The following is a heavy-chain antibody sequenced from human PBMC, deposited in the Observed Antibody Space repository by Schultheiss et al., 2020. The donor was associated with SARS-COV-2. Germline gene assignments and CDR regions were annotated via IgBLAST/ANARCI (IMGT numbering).Heavy chain of an antibody. Sequence: SQTLSLTCSVSGGSISSYYWSWIRQPAGKGLEWIGRIHTSGSTNYNPSLRSRLTISVDTSKNQFSLELSSVTAADTAAYYCARHGPYYDFWSGYLYYFEYWGRGTLVTVSS. V-gene: IGHV4-4*07. D-gene: IGHD3-3*01. CDR2: IHTSGST. J-gene: IGHJ4*02. CDR3: ARHGPYYDFWSGYLYYFEY. CDR1: GGSISSYY.